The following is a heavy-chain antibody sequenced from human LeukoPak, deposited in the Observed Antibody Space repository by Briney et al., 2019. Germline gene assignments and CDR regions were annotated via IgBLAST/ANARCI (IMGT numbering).Heavy chain of an antibody. D-gene: IGHD3-10*01. CDR1: GGSITSHF. V-gene: IGHV4-59*11. J-gene: IGHJ5*01. CDR2: IHYSGSA. Sequence: SETLSLTCSVSGGSITSHFWSWIRQPPGKGLEWIGYIHYSGSANYNPSLKSRVTISPDTSKNQLFLKLNSVTAADTAVYYCARLVWLGESPGSWFDSWGQGTLVTVSS. CDR3: ARLVWLGESPGSWFDS.